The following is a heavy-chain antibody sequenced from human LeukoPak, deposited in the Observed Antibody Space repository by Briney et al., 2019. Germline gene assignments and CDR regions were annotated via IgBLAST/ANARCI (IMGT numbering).Heavy chain of an antibody. J-gene: IGHJ4*02. CDR2: ISGSGGST. Sequence: PGGSLRLSCAASGFTFSSYAMSWVRQAPGKGLEWVSAISGSGGSTYYADSAKGRFTISRDNSKNTLYLQMNSLRAEDTAVYYCAKGEYYYDSSGYYYGFDYWGQGTLVTVSS. D-gene: IGHD3-22*01. V-gene: IGHV3-23*01. CDR1: GFTFSSYA. CDR3: AKGEYYYDSSGYYYGFDY.